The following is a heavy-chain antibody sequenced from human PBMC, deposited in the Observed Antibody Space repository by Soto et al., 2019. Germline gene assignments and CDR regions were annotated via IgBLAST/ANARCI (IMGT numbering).Heavy chain of an antibody. J-gene: IGHJ4*02. CDR3: AKKRGYYDSSGYYNY. V-gene: IGHV3-23*01. D-gene: IGHD3-22*01. Sequence: VGSLRLSCAASGFTFSSYAMSWVRQAPGKGLEWVSAISGSGGSTYYADSVKGRFTISRDNSKNTLYLQMNSLRAEDMAVYYCAKKRGYYDSSGYYNYWGQGTLVTVSS. CDR2: ISGSGGST. CDR1: GFTFSSYA.